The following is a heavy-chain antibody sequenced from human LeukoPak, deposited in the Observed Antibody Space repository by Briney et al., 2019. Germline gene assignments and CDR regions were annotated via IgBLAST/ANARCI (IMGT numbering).Heavy chain of an antibody. Sequence: SETLSRTCAVYGGSFSGYYWSWIRQPPGKGLEWIGEINHSGSTNYNPSLKSRVTISVDTSKNQFSLKLSSVTAADTAVYYCARGRNRRLDIWGQGTMVTVSS. CDR2: INHSGST. V-gene: IGHV4-34*01. CDR1: GGSFSGYY. CDR3: ARGRNRRLDI. D-gene: IGHD2/OR15-2a*01. J-gene: IGHJ3*02.